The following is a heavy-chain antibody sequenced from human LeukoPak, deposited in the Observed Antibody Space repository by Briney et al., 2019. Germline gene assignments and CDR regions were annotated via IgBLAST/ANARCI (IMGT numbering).Heavy chain of an antibody. Sequence: SMKFSRKASGGPCSSDRITWVRQAPEQGLEWMGGIMPLFNTANYAQQFQGRVTITTDESTSTAYMELSSLRFEDTAMYYCARVDRYHYYLDVWGKGTTVTVSS. CDR3: ARVDRYHYYLDV. V-gene: IGHV1-69*05. J-gene: IGHJ6*03. CDR2: IMPLFNTA. CDR1: GGPCSSDR.